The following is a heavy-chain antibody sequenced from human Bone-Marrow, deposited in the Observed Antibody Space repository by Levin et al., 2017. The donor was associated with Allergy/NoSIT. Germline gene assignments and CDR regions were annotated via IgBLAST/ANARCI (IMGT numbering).Heavy chain of an antibody. J-gene: IGHJ3*02. CDR3: ARVDSSGSFTFHI. V-gene: IGHV3-48*01. CDR2: ITSSSSTI. CDR1: GFTFSSYN. D-gene: IGHD3-10*01. Sequence: LSLTCAASGFTFSSYNMNWVRQAPGKGLEWVSYITSSSSTIYYADSVKGRFTISRDNAKNSLYLQMNSLRAEDTAVYYCARVDSSGSFTFHIWGQGTMVTVSS.